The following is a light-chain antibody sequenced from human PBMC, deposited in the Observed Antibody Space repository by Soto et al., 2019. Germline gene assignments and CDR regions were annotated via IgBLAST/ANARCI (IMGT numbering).Light chain of an antibody. V-gene: IGKV3-15*01. CDR1: QTVSSN. J-gene: IGKJ2*01. Sequence: EIVMTQSPATLSVSPGERATLSCRASQTVSSNVAWYQQKPGQATRLLIYGASTRATGFPARFSGSGSGTEFTLTMSSLQSEDFAVYYCQQYNNWPPYTFGQGTKLEIK. CDR2: GAS. CDR3: QQYNNWPPYT.